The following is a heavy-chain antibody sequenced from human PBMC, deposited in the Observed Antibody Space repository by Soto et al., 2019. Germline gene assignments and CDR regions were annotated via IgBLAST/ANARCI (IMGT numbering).Heavy chain of an antibody. D-gene: IGHD6-6*01. CDR2: SYGSGST. J-gene: IGHJ6*02. CDR1: GGSISSGAYC. V-gene: IGHV4-31*03. CDR3: ATTYSSSSRYYYGVDV. Sequence: PSETLSLTCTVSGGSISSGAYCWSWIRQHPGKGLEWIGYSYGSGSTYYNPSLKSRVTMSLDTSKNQVSLNLMSVTAADTAVYFCATTYSSSSRYYYGVDVWGRGTTVTVSS.